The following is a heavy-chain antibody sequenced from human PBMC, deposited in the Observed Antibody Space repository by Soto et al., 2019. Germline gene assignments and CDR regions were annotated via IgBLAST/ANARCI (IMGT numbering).Heavy chain of an antibody. J-gene: IGHJ5*02. V-gene: IGHV4-34*01. CDR1: GESFSDHV. D-gene: IGHD3-10*01. Sequence: SETLSLTCVVNGESFSDHVWSWIRQSPGKGLEWIGEINDSGSTNKNPSLKSRVSISVDSSKNQFSLNLRFLTAADTAVYFCATGRSYHGSGTYANTSHSFDAWGQGTLVTVSS. CDR3: ATGRSYHGSGTYANTSHSFDA. CDR2: INDSGST.